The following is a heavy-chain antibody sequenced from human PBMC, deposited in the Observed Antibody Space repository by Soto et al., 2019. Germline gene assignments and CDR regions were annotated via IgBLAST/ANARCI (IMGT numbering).Heavy chain of an antibody. Sequence: QVQLVQSWAEVKKAGSSVKVSCKAAGGTFSRNAISWVRQAPGQGLEWMGGIIPFFDTANYAKKFQGRVTVSADKATSTAYMELSSLTSEDTAVYYCARSTPQSGSFMQIFDYWGQGTLVTVSS. CDR3: ARSTPQSGSFMQIFDY. CDR1: GGTFSRNA. D-gene: IGHD2-2*01. V-gene: IGHV1-69*06. CDR2: IIPFFDTA. J-gene: IGHJ4*02.